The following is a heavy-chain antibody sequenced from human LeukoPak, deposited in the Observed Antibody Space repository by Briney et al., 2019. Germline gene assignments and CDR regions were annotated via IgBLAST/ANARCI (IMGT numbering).Heavy chain of an antibody. V-gene: IGHV3-72*01. CDR3: AGVSIKDFDAFDI. CDR1: GFTFSDYY. J-gene: IGHJ3*02. D-gene: IGHD3-10*01. CDR2: TRNKANSYTT. Sequence: GGSLRLSCAASGFTFSDYYMDWVRQAPGKGLEWVGRTRNKANSYTTEYAASVKGRFTISRDDSKNSLYLQMNSLKTEDTAVYYCAGVSIKDFDAFDIWGQGTMVTVSS.